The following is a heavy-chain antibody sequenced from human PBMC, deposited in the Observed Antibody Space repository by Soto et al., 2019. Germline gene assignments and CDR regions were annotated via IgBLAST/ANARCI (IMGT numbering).Heavy chain of an antibody. V-gene: IGHV3-23*01. CDR3: AKGITIFGVALVSGMDV. CDR1: GFTFSSYA. CDR2: ISGSGGST. D-gene: IGHD3-3*01. Sequence: GGSVRLSCAASGFTFSSYAMSWVRQAPGKGLEWVSAISGSGGSTYYADSVKGRFTISRDNSKNTLYLQMNSLRAEDTAVYYCAKGITIFGVALVSGMDVWGQGTTVTVSS. J-gene: IGHJ6*02.